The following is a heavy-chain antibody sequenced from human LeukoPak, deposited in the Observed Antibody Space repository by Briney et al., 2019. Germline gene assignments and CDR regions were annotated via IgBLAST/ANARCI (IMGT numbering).Heavy chain of an antibody. D-gene: IGHD3-22*01. CDR1: GFTFSSYW. CDR3: ARAGGDYYDSSGYYDNYYYMDV. CDR2: INSDGSST. V-gene: IGHV3-74*01. Sequence: PGGSLRLSCAASGFTFSSYWMHWVRHAPGKGLVWVSRINSDGSSTSYADSVKGRFTISRDNAKNTLYLQMNSLRAEDTAVYYCARAGGDYYDSSGYYDNYYYMDVWGKGTTVTISS. J-gene: IGHJ6*03.